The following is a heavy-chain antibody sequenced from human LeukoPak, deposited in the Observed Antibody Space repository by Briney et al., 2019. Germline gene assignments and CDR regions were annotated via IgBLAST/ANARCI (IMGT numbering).Heavy chain of an antibody. J-gene: IGHJ4*02. V-gene: IGHV3-43*01. D-gene: IGHD1-1*01. CDR3: AKEGGTIYFDS. CDR1: GFSFDDYS. Sequence: GGSLRLSCAASGFSFDDYSMHWVRQAPGKGLEWVSLIQGDGAATFYSDSLEGRFTISRDNSKNSLYLQMNSLRVEDTALYYCAKEGGTIYFDSWGQGILVTVSS. CDR2: IQGDGAAT.